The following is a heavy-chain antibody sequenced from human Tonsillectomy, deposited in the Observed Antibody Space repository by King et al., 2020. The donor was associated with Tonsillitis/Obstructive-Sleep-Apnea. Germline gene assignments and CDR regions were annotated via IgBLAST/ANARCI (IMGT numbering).Heavy chain of an antibody. CDR3: ASAYGENPYYYGMDV. Sequence: VQLVESGGGLVKPGGSLRLSCAASGFTFNSYSMNWVRQAPGKGLEWVSSISGSSSYIYYADSVKGRFTISRDNAKNSLFLQMNSLRAEDTAVYYCASAYGENPYYYGMDVWGQGTTVTVPS. J-gene: IGHJ6*02. CDR1: GFTFNSYS. D-gene: IGHD4-17*01. V-gene: IGHV3-21*01. CDR2: ISGSSSYI.